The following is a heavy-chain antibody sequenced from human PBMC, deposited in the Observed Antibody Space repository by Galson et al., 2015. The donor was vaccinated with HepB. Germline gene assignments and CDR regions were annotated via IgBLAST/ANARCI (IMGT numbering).Heavy chain of an antibody. CDR1: GFTVSSNY. D-gene: IGHD6-19*01. V-gene: IGHV3-66*01. Sequence: SLRLSWAASGFTVSSNYMSWVRQAPGKGLEWVSVIYSGGSTYYADSVKGRFTISRDNSKNTLYLQMNSLRAEDTAVYYCARDLRAYSSGDGMDVWGQGTTVTVSS. J-gene: IGHJ6*02. CDR3: ARDLRAYSSGDGMDV. CDR2: IYSGGST.